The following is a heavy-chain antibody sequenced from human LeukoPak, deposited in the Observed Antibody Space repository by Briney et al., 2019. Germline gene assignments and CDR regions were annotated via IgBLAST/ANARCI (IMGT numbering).Heavy chain of an antibody. CDR2: ISAYNGNT. D-gene: IGHD6-13*01. CDR1: GYTFTTYG. J-gene: IGHJ4*02. V-gene: IGHV1-18*01. CDR3: ARDHSSSGQLFDY. Sequence: ASVKVSCKTSGYTFTTYGFSWVRQAPGQGLEWMGWISAYNGNTNYAQKFQGRVTMTTDTSTSTAYMELRSLTSDGTAVYYCARDHSSSGQLFDYWGQGTLVTVSS.